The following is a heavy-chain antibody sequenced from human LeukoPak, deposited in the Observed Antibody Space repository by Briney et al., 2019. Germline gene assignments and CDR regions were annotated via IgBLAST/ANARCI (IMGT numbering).Heavy chain of an antibody. Sequence: SETLSLTCAVYGGSFSGYYWSWIRQPPGKGLEWIGEINHSGSTNYNPSLKSRVTISVDKSKNQFFLNLTSVTAADTATYFCARAPRAYCSATGSCFQDDWGQGTLVIVSS. J-gene: IGHJ4*02. CDR3: ARAPRAYCSATGSCFQDD. CDR2: INHSGST. V-gene: IGHV4-34*01. CDR1: GGSFSGYY. D-gene: IGHD2-15*01.